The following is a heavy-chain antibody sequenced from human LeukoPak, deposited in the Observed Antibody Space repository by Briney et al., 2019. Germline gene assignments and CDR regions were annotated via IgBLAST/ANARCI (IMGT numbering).Heavy chain of an antibody. J-gene: IGHJ4*02. CDR2: IRSKGNNYAT. Sequence: GGSLRLSCAASGFTFSGSAIHWVRQASGKGLEWVGRIRSKGNNYATTYGASVRGRFTFSRDDSKNTAYLQMNSLKTEDTAVYYCTRSLYYDSWNGYFGGEDFDYWGQGTLVTVSS. V-gene: IGHV3-73*01. CDR1: GFTFSGSA. CDR3: TRSLYYDSWNGYFGGEDFDY. D-gene: IGHD3-3*01.